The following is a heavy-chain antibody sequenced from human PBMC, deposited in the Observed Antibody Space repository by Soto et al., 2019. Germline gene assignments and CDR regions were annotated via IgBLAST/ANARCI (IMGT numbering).Heavy chain of an antibody. CDR2: IYYSGST. D-gene: IGHD2-2*01. Sequence: QVQLQESGPGLVKPSQTLSLTCTVSGGSISSVGYYWSWIRQHPGKGLEWIGYIYYSGSTYYNPSLKSRVTISVDTSKSQFSLKLSSVTAADTAMYYCARGRGTSWPYNWFDPWGQGTLVTVSS. V-gene: IGHV4-31*03. J-gene: IGHJ5*02. CDR3: ARGRGTSWPYNWFDP. CDR1: GGSISSVGYY.